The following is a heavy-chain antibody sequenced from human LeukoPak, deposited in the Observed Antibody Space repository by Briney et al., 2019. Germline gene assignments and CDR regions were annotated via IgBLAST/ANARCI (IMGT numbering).Heavy chain of an antibody. J-gene: IGHJ4*02. CDR3: TSAAGYSDS. V-gene: IGHV4-34*01. D-gene: IGHD5-12*01. Sequence: SETLSLTSAVYGGSFSDYYWTWIRQPPGKGLEWIGEINHSGRTNYNPSLKSRVISVDTSKIQFSLKLISVTTADTAVYYCTSAAGYSDSWGQGTLVTVSS. CDR1: GGSFSDYY. CDR2: INHSGRT.